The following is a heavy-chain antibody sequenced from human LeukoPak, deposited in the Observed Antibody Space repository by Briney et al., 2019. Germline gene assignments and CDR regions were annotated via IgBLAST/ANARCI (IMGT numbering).Heavy chain of an antibody. J-gene: IGHJ6*02. CDR1: GYTFTSYG. CDR3: ARENHRLVLYYYGMDV. V-gene: IGHV1-18*01. D-gene: IGHD6-19*01. CDR2: ISAYNGNT. Sequence: ASVKVSCKASGYTFTSYGISWVRQAPGQGLEWMGWISAYNGNTNYAQKLQGRVTMTTDTSTSTAYMELRSLRSDDTAVYYCARENHRLVLYYYGMDVWGQGTTVTVSS.